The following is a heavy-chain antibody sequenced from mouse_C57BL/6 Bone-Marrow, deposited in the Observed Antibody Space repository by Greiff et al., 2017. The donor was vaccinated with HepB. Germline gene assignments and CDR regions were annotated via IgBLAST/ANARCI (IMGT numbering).Heavy chain of an antibody. CDR2: INPSTGGT. V-gene: IGHV1-42*01. Sequence: VQLQQSGPELVKPGASVKISCKASGYSFTGYYMNWVKQSPEKSLEWIGEINPSTGGTTYNQKFKAKATLTVDKSSSTAYMQLKSLTSEDSAVYYCALIYFWFAYWGQGTLVTVSA. J-gene: IGHJ3*01. CDR3: ALIYFWFAY. D-gene: IGHD2-1*01. CDR1: GYSFTGYY.